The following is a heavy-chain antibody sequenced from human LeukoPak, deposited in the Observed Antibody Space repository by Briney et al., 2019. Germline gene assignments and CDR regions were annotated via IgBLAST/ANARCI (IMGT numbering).Heavy chain of an antibody. D-gene: IGHD1-1*01. CDR3: ANEVRPNDY. CDR2: IDISGGST. Sequence: GGSLRLSCAASGFSFSSHAMCWVRQAPGKGLEWVSSIDISGGSTYYADSVQGGFTISRDNSKNTLYLQMNSLRAEDTALYYCANEVRPNDYWGQGTLVTVSS. CDR1: GFSFSSHA. V-gene: IGHV3-23*01. J-gene: IGHJ4*02.